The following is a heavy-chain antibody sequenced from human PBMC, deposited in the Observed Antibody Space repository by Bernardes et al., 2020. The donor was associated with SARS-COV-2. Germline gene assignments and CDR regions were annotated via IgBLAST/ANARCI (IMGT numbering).Heavy chain of an antibody. CDR2: IYPDDSET. Sequence: GEYLKISCHDSGYTFTSHWIAWVRQMPGKGLEWMGMIYPDDSETRFSPSFQGRVTISADKSIKTAYLQWTSLKASDTAMYYCATHSDSSERGAFDLWGQGTLVTVSS. CDR1: GYTFTSHW. D-gene: IGHD6-6*01. V-gene: IGHV5-51*01. J-gene: IGHJ3*01. CDR3: ATHSDSSERGAFDL.